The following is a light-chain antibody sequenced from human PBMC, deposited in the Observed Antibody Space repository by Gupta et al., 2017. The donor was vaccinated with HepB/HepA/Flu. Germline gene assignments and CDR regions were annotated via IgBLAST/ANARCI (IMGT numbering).Light chain of an antibody. CDR1: SSDVGGYNY. V-gene: IGLV2-11*01. Sequence: QSALTQPRSVSGSPGPSVTISCTGTSSDVGGYNYVSWYQQHPGKAPKLMIYDVTKRPSGVPDRFSGSKSGNAASLTSSGLQAEDEADYYCCAYGGRDTLVFGGGTKLTVL. J-gene: IGLJ2*01. CDR3: CAYGGRDTLV. CDR2: DVT.